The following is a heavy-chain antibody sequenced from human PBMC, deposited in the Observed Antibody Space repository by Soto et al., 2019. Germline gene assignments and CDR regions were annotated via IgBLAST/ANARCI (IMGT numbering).Heavy chain of an antibody. D-gene: IGHD3-22*01. V-gene: IGHV4-59*08. CDR2: IYYSGST. J-gene: IGHJ4*02. CDR3: ARSLFYYDSSGYSGPFDY. CDR1: GGSINNYY. Sequence: PSETLSLTCTVSGGSINNYYWNWIRRPPGKGLEWIGYIYYSGSTDYNPSLKSRVTISLDTSKSQFSKSQFSLKLSSVTAADTAVYYCARSLFYYDSSGYSGPFDYWGQGTLVTVSS.